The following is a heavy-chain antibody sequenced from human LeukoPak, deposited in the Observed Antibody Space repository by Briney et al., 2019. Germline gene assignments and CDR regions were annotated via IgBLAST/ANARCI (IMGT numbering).Heavy chain of an antibody. CDR1: GFTFSSSA. Sequence: ASVKVSCKASGFTFSSSAMQWVRQARGQRLEWIGWIVVGSGNTNYAQKFQERVTITRDMSTSTAYRELSSLRSEDTAVYYCAARHGSGSYYNIWGQGTLVTVSS. D-gene: IGHD3-10*01. V-gene: IGHV1-58*02. J-gene: IGHJ4*02. CDR2: IVVGSGNT. CDR3: AARHGSGSYYNI.